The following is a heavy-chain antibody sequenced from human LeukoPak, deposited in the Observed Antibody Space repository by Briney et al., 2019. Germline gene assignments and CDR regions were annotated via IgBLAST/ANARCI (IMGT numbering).Heavy chain of an antibody. Sequence: GGSLRLSCAASGFTFSSYDMDWVRQAPGKGLEWVSYISGSSSTKYYADSVKGRFIISRDNAKNSLYLQMNSLRAEDTAVYYCAINHYWGQGTLVTVSS. CDR1: GFTFSSYD. D-gene: IGHD1-14*01. V-gene: IGHV3-48*01. CDR2: ISGSSSTK. J-gene: IGHJ4*02. CDR3: AINHY.